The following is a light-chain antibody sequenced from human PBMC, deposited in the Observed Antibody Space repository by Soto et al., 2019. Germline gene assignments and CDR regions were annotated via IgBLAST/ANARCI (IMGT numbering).Light chain of an antibody. CDR1: SSDVGGYKY. CDR2: DVS. CDR3: CSYAGSYRNV. V-gene: IGLV2-11*01. J-gene: IGLJ1*01. Sequence: QSALTQPRSVSGSPGQSVTISCTGTSSDVGGYKYVSWYQHHPGKAPKLIIYDVSKRPSGVPDRFSGSKSGNTASLSITGLQAEDEADYYCCSYAGSYRNVFGTGTKVTVL.